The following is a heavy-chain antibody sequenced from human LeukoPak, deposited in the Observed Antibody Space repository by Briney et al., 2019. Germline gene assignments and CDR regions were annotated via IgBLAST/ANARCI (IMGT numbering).Heavy chain of an antibody. D-gene: IGHD1-26*01. V-gene: IGHV4-59*08. J-gene: IGHJ4*02. Sequence: PSETLSLTCTVSGGSINSYYWSWIRQPPGKGLEWIGYIHYTGSTNYHPSLKSRVPISVDTSKNQFSLNLSSVTAADTAVYYCARHAQAGWAHFDCWGQGTLVTVSS. CDR3: ARHAQAGWAHFDC. CDR1: GGSINSYY. CDR2: IHYTGST.